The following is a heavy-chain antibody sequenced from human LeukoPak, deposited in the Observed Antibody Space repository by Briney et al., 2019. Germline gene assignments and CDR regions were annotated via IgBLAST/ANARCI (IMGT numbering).Heavy chain of an antibody. CDR2: IYYSGST. CDR3: ARAHSSSWPNWFDP. Sequence: SETLSLTCTVSGGSISSYYWSWIRQPPGKGLEWIGYIYYSGSTNYNPSLKSRVTISVDTSKNQFSLKLSSVTAADTAVYYCARAHSSSWPNWFDPWGQGTLVTVSS. V-gene: IGHV4-59*01. CDR1: GGSISSYY. D-gene: IGHD6-13*01. J-gene: IGHJ5*02.